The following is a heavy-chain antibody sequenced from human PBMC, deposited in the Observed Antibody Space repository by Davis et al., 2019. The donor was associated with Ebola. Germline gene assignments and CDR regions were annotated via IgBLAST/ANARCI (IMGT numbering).Heavy chain of an antibody. V-gene: IGHV4-59*11. J-gene: IGHJ3*02. Sequence: PGGSLRLSCTVSGGSISSHYWSWIRQPPGKGLEWIGYIYYSGRNNYNPSLKSRVTISVDTSKNQFSLKLSSVTAADTAVYYCARAPDALDIWGQGTMVTVSS. CDR2: IYYSGRN. CDR3: ARAPDALDI. CDR1: GGSISSHY.